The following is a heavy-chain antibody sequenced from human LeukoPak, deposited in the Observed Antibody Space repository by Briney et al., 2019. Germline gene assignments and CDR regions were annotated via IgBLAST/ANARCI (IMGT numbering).Heavy chain of an antibody. D-gene: IGHD6-19*01. CDR1: GGTFSSCA. J-gene: IGHJ4*02. CDR2: IIPIFGTA. V-gene: IGHV1-69*01. CDR3: ARGMGYSSGWYFDY. Sequence: SVKVSCKASGGTFSSCAISWVRQAPGQGLEWMGGIIPIFGTANYAQKFQGRVTITADESTSTAYMELSSLRSEDTAVYYCARGMGYSSGWYFDYWGQGTLVTVSS.